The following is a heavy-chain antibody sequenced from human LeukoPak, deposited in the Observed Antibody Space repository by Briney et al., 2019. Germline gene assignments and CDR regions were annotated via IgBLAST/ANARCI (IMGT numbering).Heavy chain of an antibody. CDR1: GYSFNTYW. V-gene: IGHV5-51*01. D-gene: IGHD6-19*01. Sequence: PGESLKISCKGSGYSFNTYWIGWVRQLPGKGLEWVGIIYPGDSNTRYSPSFQGQVTISADKSISTAYLQWSSLKASDTAMYYCARQNIAVSASDYWGQGTLVTVSS. CDR2: IYPGDSNT. J-gene: IGHJ4*02. CDR3: ARQNIAVSASDY.